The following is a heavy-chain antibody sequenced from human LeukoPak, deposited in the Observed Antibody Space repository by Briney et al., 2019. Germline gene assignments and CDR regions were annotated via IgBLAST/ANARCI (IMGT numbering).Heavy chain of an antibody. J-gene: IGHJ5*02. Sequence: PGGSLRLSCAASGFTFSDYYMSWIRQAPGKGLEWVSYISSSGSTIYYADSVKGRFTISSDNAKNSLYLQMNSLRAEDTAVYYCARASRDSNSYGNPNWFDPWGQGTLVTVSS. CDR2: ISSSGSTI. CDR1: GFTFSDYY. CDR3: ARASRDSNSYGNPNWFDP. V-gene: IGHV3-11*01. D-gene: IGHD5-18*01.